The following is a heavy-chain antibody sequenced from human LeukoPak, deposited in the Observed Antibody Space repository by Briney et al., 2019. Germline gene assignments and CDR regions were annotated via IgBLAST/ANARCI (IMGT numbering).Heavy chain of an antibody. V-gene: IGHV3-20*04. CDR1: GFTFGVYG. J-gene: IGHJ3*02. Sequence: PGESLRLSCAASGFTFGVYGMIWVRQAPGKGPEWVSGIYWNGGGTGYADSVKGRFTISRDNAKNSLYLQMNSLRAEDTALYYCATGLSGLSDTFDIWGQGTMVSVS. CDR3: ATGLSGLSDTFDI. CDR2: IYWNGGGT. D-gene: IGHD2-15*01.